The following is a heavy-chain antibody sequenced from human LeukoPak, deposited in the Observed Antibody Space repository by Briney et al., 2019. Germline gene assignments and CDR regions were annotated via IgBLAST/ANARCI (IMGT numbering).Heavy chain of an antibody. J-gene: IGHJ4*02. CDR2: IKPDGSEK. CDR3: ARDRYCSGGSCYANLIDY. D-gene: IGHD2-15*01. V-gene: IGHV3-7*01. Sequence: GGSLRLSCAASGFTFSDYWMNWVRQAPGKGLESVANIKPDGSEKYYVDSVKGRFTISRDNAKNSLYLQMNSLRAEDTAVYYCARDRYCSGGSCYANLIDYWGQGTLVTVSS. CDR1: GFTFSDYW.